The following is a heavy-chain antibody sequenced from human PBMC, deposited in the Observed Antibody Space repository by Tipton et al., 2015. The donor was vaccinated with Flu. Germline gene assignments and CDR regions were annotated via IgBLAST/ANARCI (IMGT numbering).Heavy chain of an antibody. CDR3: ARDKWRSGYPDY. CDR1: GFTFSDHY. Sequence: SLRLSCAASGFTFSDHYMDWVRQAPGKGLEWVGRTRNKANSYTTEYAASVKGGFTISRDDSKNSLYLQMNSLKTEDTAVYYCARDKWRSGYPDYWGQGTLVTVSS. V-gene: IGHV3-72*01. D-gene: IGHD3-22*01. CDR2: TRNKANSYTT. J-gene: IGHJ4*02.